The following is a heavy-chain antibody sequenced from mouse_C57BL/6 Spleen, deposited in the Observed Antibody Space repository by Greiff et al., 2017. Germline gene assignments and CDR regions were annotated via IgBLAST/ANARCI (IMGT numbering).Heavy chain of an antibody. V-gene: IGHV1-69*01. CDR3: ARSGYAMDY. CDR2: IDPSDSYT. J-gene: IGHJ4*01. CDR1: GYTFTSYW. D-gene: IGHD3-1*01. Sequence: QVQLQQPGAELVMPGASVKLSCKASGYTFTSYWMHWVKQRPGHGLEWIGEIDPSDSYTNYNQKFKGKSTLTVDKSSSTAYMQLSSLTSEDSAVYYCARSGYAMDYWGQGTSVTVSS.